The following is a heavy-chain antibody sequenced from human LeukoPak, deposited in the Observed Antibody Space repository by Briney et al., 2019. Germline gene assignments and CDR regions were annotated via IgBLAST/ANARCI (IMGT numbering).Heavy chain of an antibody. Sequence: GGSLRLSCAASGFTFSNAWMSWVRQAPGKGLEWVSFITSTGVSTYYADSVKGRFTISRDNSKNTLSLQMSSLRAEDTAVYYCAKVASGYCSGGGCYVDYWGQGTLVTVSS. CDR2: ITSTGVST. J-gene: IGHJ4*02. D-gene: IGHD2-15*01. CDR1: GFTFSNAW. CDR3: AKVASGYCSGGGCYVDY. V-gene: IGHV3-23*01.